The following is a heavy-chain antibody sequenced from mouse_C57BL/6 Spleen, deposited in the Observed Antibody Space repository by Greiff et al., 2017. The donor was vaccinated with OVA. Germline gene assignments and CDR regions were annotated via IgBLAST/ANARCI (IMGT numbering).Heavy chain of an antibody. Sequence: EVKVEESGGGLVQPGGSMKLSCVASGFTFSNYWMNWVRQSPEKGLEWVAQIRLKSDNYATHYAESVKGRFTISRDDSKSSVYLQMNNLRAEDTGIYYCTALYYYGSSYWGQGTLVTVSA. V-gene: IGHV6-3*01. D-gene: IGHD1-1*01. J-gene: IGHJ3*01. CDR2: IRLKSDNYAT. CDR3: TALYYYGSSY. CDR1: GFTFSNYW.